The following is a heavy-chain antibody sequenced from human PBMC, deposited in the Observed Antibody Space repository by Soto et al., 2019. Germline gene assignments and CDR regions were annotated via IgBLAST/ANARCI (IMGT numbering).Heavy chain of an antibody. J-gene: IGHJ4*02. D-gene: IGHD5-18*01. Sequence: QVRLQESGLRLVKPSETLSLTCTVSGDSVSNTNYFWSWIRQPPGKGLEWIGYVYYTGTTDYNPSFKSRVTMSIDPSKNQFSLKVNSVTAADTAVYFCARGGIMWTQYFFAYWGQGAPVTVSS. CDR3: ARGGIMWTQYFFAY. V-gene: IGHV4-61*01. CDR1: GDSVSNTNYF. CDR2: VYYTGTT.